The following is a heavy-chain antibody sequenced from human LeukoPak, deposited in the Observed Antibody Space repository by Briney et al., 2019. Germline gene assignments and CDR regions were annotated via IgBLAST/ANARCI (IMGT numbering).Heavy chain of an antibody. J-gene: IGHJ4*02. Sequence: GGSLRLSCAASGFSFSDCAMAWVRQAPGKGLEWVSVITGSGGVTHYAGSVKGRFTISRDNSKNTLYLQMNNLRVEDTARYYCAKDGLYYDGSTHIYYFDYWGQGTLVAVSS. D-gene: IGHD3-22*01. CDR1: GFSFSDCA. CDR2: ITGSGGVT. CDR3: AKDGLYYDGSTHIYYFDY. V-gene: IGHV3-23*01.